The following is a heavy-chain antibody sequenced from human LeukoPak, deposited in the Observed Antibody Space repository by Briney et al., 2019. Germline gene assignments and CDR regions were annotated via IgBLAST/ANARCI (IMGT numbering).Heavy chain of an antibody. CDR2: IYYSGST. D-gene: IGHD3-10*01. J-gene: IGHJ4*02. Sequence: SETLSLTCTVSVGSISSSSYYWGWSRQPPGKRLGWIGSIYYSGSTYYNPSLKSRVTISVDTSKNQFSLKLSSVTAADTAVYYCATDGSSPRGFDYWGQGTLVTVSS. CDR3: ATDGSSPRGFDY. V-gene: IGHV4-39*07. CDR1: VGSISSSSYY.